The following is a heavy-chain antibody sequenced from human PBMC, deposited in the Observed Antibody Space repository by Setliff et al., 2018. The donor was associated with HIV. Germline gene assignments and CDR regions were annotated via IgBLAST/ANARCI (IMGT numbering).Heavy chain of an antibody. V-gene: IGHV3-7*05. D-gene: IGHD1-26*01. CDR1: GFTFSTYW. Sequence: QSGGSLRLSCAASGFTFSTYWMSWVRQAPGKGLEWVANIKQDGSEKNYMDSVKGRFTISRDNAKNSLYLQMNSLRVEDTAVYYCATDCAVVGGTGSLDSWGQGTLVTVSS. CDR3: ATDCAVVGGTGSLDS. CDR2: IKQDGSEK. J-gene: IGHJ4*02.